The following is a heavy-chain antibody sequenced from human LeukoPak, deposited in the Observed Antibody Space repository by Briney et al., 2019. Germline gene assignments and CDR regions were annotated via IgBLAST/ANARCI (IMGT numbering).Heavy chain of an antibody. CDR3: ARDSATCRGCAFDV. J-gene: IGHJ3*01. V-gene: IGHV3-7*01. D-gene: IGHD1-26*01. Sequence: GSLRLSCAASGFTFSDYYMSWVRQTPGKGLEWVANLNRDGSVKNYVDSVKGRFTISRDNAKNSLYLQMNSLRAEDTAVFYCARDSATCRGCAFDVWGHGTMVTVSS. CDR2: LNRDGSVK. CDR1: GFTFSDYY.